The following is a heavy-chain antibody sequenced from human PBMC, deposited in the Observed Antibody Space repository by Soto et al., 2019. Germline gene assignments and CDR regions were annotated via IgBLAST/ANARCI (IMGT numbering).Heavy chain of an antibody. Sequence: EVQLVESGGGLIQPGGSLRLSCAASGFTVSSKYMTWVRQAPGKGLEWVSVIYGGGTTYYADSVKGRFTISRDNSKNTLYLQMNSLRAEDTAVYYCVQTTGWPGFDFWGQGPLVTVSS. CDR3: VQTTGWPGFDF. D-gene: IGHD6-19*01. J-gene: IGHJ4*02. CDR2: IYGGGTT. V-gene: IGHV3-53*01. CDR1: GFTVSSKY.